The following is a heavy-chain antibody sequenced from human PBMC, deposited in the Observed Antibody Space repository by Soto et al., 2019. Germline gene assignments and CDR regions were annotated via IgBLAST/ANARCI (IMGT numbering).Heavy chain of an antibody. CDR2: IYHSGST. D-gene: IGHD6-13*01. CDR1: GGSISSSNW. CDR3: ARVPRAAAGTD. V-gene: IGHV4-4*02. Sequence: QVQLQESGPGLVKPSGTLSLTCAVSGGSISSSNWWSWVRQPPGKGLEWIGEIYHSGSTNYNPSLKSPVTMSVDKSKNQFSLMLSSVTAAATAVYYCARVPRAAAGTDWGQGTLVTVSS. J-gene: IGHJ4*02.